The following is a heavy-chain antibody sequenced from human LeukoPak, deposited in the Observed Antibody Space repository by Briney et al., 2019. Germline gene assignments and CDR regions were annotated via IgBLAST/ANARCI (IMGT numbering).Heavy chain of an antibody. CDR3: ARSLRIVGATFDY. J-gene: IGHJ4*02. Sequence: GASVKVSCKASGYTFTSYGISWVRQAPGQGLERMGWISTYNGNTNYAQKVQGRVTMTTDTSTSTAYMELRSLRSDDTAVYYCARSLRIVGATFDYWGQGILVTVSS. CDR1: GYTFTSYG. D-gene: IGHD1-26*01. V-gene: IGHV1-18*01. CDR2: ISTYNGNT.